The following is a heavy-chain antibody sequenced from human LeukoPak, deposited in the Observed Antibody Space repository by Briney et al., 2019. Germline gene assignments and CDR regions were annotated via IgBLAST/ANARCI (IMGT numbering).Heavy chain of an antibody. V-gene: IGHV1-2*02. J-gene: IGHJ4*02. CDR1: GYTFTAYY. Sequence: GAPVKVSCKPSGYTFTAYYMHWVRQAPGQGLEWVGWINPNSSDTNYAQKFQGRVTLTRDTSISTAYMELSRLRSDDTAVYYCSTVGSGIAYLNYTYWGQGTLVTVSS. D-gene: IGHD3-10*01. CDR3: STVGSGIAYLNYTY. CDR2: INPNSSDT.